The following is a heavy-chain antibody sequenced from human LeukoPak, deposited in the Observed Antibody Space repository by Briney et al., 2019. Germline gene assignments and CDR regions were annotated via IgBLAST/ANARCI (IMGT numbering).Heavy chain of an antibody. CDR2: ISSSSNTI. D-gene: IGHD3-22*01. CDR1: GFTFSSYN. CDR3: AKDPYYDSSGYRKGPFDY. V-gene: IGHV3-48*04. J-gene: IGHJ4*02. Sequence: GGSLRLSCAASGFTFSSYNMNWVRQAPGKGLEWVSYISSSSNTIYYADSVKGRFTISRDNAKNSLYLQMNSLRAEDTAVYYCAKDPYYDSSGYRKGPFDYWGQGTLVTVSS.